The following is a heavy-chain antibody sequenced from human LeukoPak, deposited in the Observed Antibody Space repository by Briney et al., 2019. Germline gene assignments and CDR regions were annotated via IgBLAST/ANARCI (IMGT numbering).Heavy chain of an antibody. CDR1: GGSISSGGYY. J-gene: IGHJ5*02. CDR3: AREQLDDGWFDP. CDR2: IYYSGST. V-gene: IGHV4-31*03. Sequence: PSETLSLTCTVSGGSISSGGYYWSWIRQHPGKGLEWIGYIYYSGSTYYNPSLKSRVTISVDTSRNQFSLKLSSVTAADTAVYYCAREQLDDGWFDPWGQGTLVTVSS. D-gene: IGHD3/OR15-3a*01.